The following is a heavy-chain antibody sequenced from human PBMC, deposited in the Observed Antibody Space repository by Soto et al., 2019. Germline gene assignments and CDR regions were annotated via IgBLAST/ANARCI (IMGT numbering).Heavy chain of an antibody. CDR2: IYPGDSDT. D-gene: IGHD2-2*01. V-gene: IGHV5-51*01. Sequence: GESLKISCKGSGYSFTSYWIGWVRQMPGKGLEWMGIIYPGDSDTRYSPSFQGQVTISADKSISTAYLQWSSLKASDTAMYYCARQDIVLVPAAPYYYGMDVWGQGTTVTVSS. J-gene: IGHJ6*02. CDR1: GYSFTSYW. CDR3: ARQDIVLVPAAPYYYGMDV.